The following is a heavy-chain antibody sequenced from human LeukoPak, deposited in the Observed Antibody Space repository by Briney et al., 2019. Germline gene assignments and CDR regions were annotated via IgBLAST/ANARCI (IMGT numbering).Heavy chain of an antibody. CDR3: ARDSSSWSGDFDY. Sequence: ASVKVSCKASGYTFTGYYMHWVRQALGQGLEWMGIINPSGGSTSYAQKFQGRVTMTRDMSTSTVYMELSSLRSEDTAVYYCARDSSSWSGDFDYWGQGTLVTVSS. CDR1: GYTFTGYY. J-gene: IGHJ4*02. V-gene: IGHV1-46*01. D-gene: IGHD6-13*01. CDR2: INPSGGST.